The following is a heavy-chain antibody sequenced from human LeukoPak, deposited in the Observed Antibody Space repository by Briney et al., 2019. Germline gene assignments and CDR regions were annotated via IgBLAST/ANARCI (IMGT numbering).Heavy chain of an antibody. Sequence: GGSLRLSCAASGFTFSSYGMHWVRQAPGKGLEWVAVIWYDGSNKYYADSAKGRFTISRDNSKNTLYLQMNSLRAEDTAVYYCARDGDYEYFDYWGQGTLVTVSS. D-gene: IGHD4-17*01. V-gene: IGHV3-33*01. CDR1: GFTFSSYG. CDR2: IWYDGSNK. J-gene: IGHJ4*02. CDR3: ARDGDYEYFDY.